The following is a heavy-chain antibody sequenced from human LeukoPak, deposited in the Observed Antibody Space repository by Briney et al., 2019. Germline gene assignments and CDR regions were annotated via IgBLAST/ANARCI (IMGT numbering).Heavy chain of an antibody. CDR1: GFTFSNYA. CDR3: ATDPGDCTGGVCYRYFDY. J-gene: IGHJ4*02. V-gene: IGHV3-23*01. D-gene: IGHD2-8*02. CDR2: ISGGGGST. Sequence: GGSLRLSCAASGFTFSNYAMSWVRQAPGKGLEWVSAISGGGGSTFYADSVKGRFTISRDNSKNTLYLQMNSLRAEDTAVYYCATDPGDCTGGVCYRYFDYWGQGTLVTVSS.